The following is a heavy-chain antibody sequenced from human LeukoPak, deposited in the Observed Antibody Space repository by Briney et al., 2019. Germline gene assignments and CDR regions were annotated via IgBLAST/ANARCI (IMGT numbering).Heavy chain of an antibody. V-gene: IGHV3-23*01. D-gene: IGHD6-13*01. J-gene: IGHJ4*02. CDR3: AKGGSSWSYYFDY. CDR1: GFTFSSYE. CDR2: ISASAGTT. Sequence: PGGSLRLSCAASGFTFSSYEMNWVRQAPGKGLEWVSAISASAGTTYYADSVKGRFTISRDNSKNTLYLQMNSLRADDTALYYCAKGGSSWSYYFDYWDQGTLVTVSS.